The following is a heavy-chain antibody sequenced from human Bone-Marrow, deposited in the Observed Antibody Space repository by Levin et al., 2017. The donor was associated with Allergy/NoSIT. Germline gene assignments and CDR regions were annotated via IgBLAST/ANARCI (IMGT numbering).Heavy chain of an antibody. J-gene: IGHJ4*02. CDR3: AKDRYTIAVAGNFDY. D-gene: IGHD6-19*01. CDR2: ISYDGSNK. V-gene: IGHV3-30*18. Sequence: GESLKISCAASGFTFSSYGMHWVRQAPGKGLEWVAVISYDGSNKYYADSVKGRFTISRDNSKNTLYLQMNSLRAEDTAVYYCAKDRYTIAVAGNFDYWGQGTLVTVSS. CDR1: GFTFSSYG.